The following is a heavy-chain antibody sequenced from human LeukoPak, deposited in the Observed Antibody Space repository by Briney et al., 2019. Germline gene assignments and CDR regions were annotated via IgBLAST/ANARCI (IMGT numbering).Heavy chain of an antibody. J-gene: IGHJ4*02. CDR2: MNYSGST. V-gene: IGHV4-59*08. CDR1: GASISGYY. CDR3: ARHVLFEYFLDY. D-gene: IGHD2/OR15-2a*01. Sequence: KASATLSLTCTVSGASISGYYWSWIRQPPGKGLEWIGYMNYSGSTNYNPSLKSRVTTSVDTSKNQFSLKMSSVTAADTAVYYCARHVLFEYFLDYWGQGTLVTVSS.